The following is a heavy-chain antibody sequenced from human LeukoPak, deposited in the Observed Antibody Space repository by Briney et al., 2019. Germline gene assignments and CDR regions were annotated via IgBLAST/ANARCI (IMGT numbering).Heavy chain of an antibody. V-gene: IGHV1-69*13. J-gene: IGHJ6*02. D-gene: IGHD5-18*01. CDR1: GGTFSSYA. CDR2: IIPIFGTA. Sequence: ASVKVSCKASGGTFSSYAISWVRQAPGQGLEWMGGIIPIFGTANYAQKFQGRVTITADESTSTAYMELSSLRSEDTAVYYCARDSAAADTAMDYYYYGMDVWGQGTTVTVSS. CDR3: ARDSAAADTAMDYYYYGMDV.